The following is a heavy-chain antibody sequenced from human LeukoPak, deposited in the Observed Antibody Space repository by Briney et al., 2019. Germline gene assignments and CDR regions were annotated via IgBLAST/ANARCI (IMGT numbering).Heavy chain of an antibody. CDR1: GYTFTGYY. CDR3: ARLRLAQEDAFDI. V-gene: IGHV1-2*02. D-gene: IGHD2-21*01. J-gene: IGHJ3*02. Sequence: GASVKVSCKASGYTFTGYYMHWVRQAPGQGLEWMGWINPNSGGTNYAQKFQGRVTMTRDTSISTAYMELSRLRSDDTAVYYCARLRLAQEDAFDIWGQGTMVTVSS. CDR2: INPNSGGT.